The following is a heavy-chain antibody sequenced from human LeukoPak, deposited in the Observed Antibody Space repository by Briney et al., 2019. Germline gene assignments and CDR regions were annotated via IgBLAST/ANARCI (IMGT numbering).Heavy chain of an antibody. J-gene: IGHJ6*03. Sequence: PGGSLRLSCAASGFTFSSYWMHWVRQAPGKGLVWVSRINSDGSSTSYADSVKGRFTISRDNAKNTLYLQMNSLRAEDTAVYYCARARGYYYYMDVWSKGTTVTVSS. CDR2: INSDGSST. CDR3: ARARGYYYYMDV. CDR1: GFTFSSYW. V-gene: IGHV3-74*01.